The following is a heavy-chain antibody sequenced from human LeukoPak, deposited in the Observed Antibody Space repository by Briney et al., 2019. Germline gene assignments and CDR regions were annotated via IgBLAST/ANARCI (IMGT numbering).Heavy chain of an antibody. D-gene: IGHD1-26*01. V-gene: IGHV3-23*01. CDR2: ISGSGGST. CDR1: GFTFSSYG. J-gene: IGHJ3*02. Sequence: GGSLRLTCADSGFTFSSYGMSWVPQAPEKGLEWVSGISGSGGSTYYADSVKGRFTISRDNFKDTLYLQMNSLRAEDTAVYYCARYRFVVGATDSFDMWGQGTTVTVSS. CDR3: ARYRFVVGATDSFDM.